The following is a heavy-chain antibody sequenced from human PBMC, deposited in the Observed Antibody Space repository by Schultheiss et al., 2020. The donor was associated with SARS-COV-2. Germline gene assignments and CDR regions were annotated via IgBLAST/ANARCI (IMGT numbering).Heavy chain of an antibody. D-gene: IGHD3-10*01. CDR3: ARAGWLAPIDY. J-gene: IGHJ4*02. CDR1: GFTFSSYA. Sequence: GGSLRLSCAASGFTFSSYAMHWVRQAPGKGLEWVSAISGSGGSTYYADSVKGRFTISRDNSKNTLYLQMNSLRAEDTAVYYCARAGWLAPIDYWGQGTLVTVSS. V-gene: IGHV3-23*01. CDR2: ISGSGGST.